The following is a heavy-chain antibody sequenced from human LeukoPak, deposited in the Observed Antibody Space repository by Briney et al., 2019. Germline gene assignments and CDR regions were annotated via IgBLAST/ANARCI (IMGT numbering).Heavy chain of an antibody. CDR1: GGSVTSGNYY. CDR2: IYTNGGA. CDR3: AREPPGY. Sequence: SQTPSLTCTVSGGSVTSGNYYWNWIRQPAGKGLEWIGRIYTNGGASYNPSLKSRVTISIDASKNQFSLKLSSVTAADTAVYYCAREPPGYWGQGILVTVSS. V-gene: IGHV4-61*02. J-gene: IGHJ4*02.